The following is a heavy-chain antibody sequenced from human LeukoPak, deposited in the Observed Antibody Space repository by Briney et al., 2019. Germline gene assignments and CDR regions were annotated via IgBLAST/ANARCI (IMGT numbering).Heavy chain of an antibody. CDR3: AKDRNEYGDVGDGMDV. J-gene: IGHJ6*02. V-gene: IGHV3-30*18. CDR1: GFTFTSYG. Sequence: PGGSLRLSCAASGFTFTSYGIHWVRQAPGKGLEWVAVISYDATKHYADSVKGRFTISRDNSKKTVSLEMNSLRGEDTAVYYCAKDRNEYGDVGDGMDVWGLGTTVIVSS. D-gene: IGHD4-17*01. CDR2: ISYDATK.